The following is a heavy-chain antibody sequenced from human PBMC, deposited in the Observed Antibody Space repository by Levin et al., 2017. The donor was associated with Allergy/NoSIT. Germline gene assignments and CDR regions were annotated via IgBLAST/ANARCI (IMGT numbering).Heavy chain of an antibody. D-gene: IGHD3-10*01. J-gene: IGHJ4*02. Sequence: SGPTLVKPTETLTLTCTFSGFSLSTGVGVGWIRQPPGKALEWLALIYWDDDKRYSPSLKTRLTITKDTSKNQVVLTVTNMDPVDTATYYCAHIEYYASGSTDFWGQGTLVTVSS. V-gene: IGHV2-5*02. CDR3: AHIEYYASGSTDF. CDR2: IYWDDDK. CDR1: GFSLSTGVG.